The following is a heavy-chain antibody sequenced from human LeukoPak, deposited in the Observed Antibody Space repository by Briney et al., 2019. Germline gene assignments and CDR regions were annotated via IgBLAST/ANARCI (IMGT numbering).Heavy chain of an antibody. Sequence: ASVKVSCKASGHTFTSYDINWVRQATGQGLEWMGWMNPNSGNTGYAQKFQGRVTMTRNTPISTAYMELSSLRSEDTAVYYCARGHYDYVWGTYRLEYFDYWGQGTLVTVSS. CDR3: ARGHYDYVWGTYRLEYFDY. J-gene: IGHJ4*02. CDR2: MNPNSGNT. D-gene: IGHD3-16*02. CDR1: GHTFTSYD. V-gene: IGHV1-8*01.